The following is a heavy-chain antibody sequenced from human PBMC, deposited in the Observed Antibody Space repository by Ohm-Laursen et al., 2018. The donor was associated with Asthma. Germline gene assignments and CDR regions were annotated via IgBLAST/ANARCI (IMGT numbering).Heavy chain of an antibody. V-gene: IGHV3-30-3*01. CDR2: GGSYYDGGLK. Sequence: SLRLSCAASGFTFRSYAMHWVRQAPGKGLEWVAVGGSYYDGGLKYYADSVNGRFTVSRDDSKNTLYLQMNSLRPDDTAVYYCARGGYSGSYFYAFDIWGQGTMVTVSS. J-gene: IGHJ3*02. CDR3: ARGGYSGSYFYAFDI. CDR1: GFTFRSYA. D-gene: IGHD1-26*01.